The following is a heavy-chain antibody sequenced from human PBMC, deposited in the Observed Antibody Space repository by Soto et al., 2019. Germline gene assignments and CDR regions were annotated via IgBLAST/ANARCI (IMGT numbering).Heavy chain of an antibody. CDR2: IWYDGSNK. V-gene: IGHV3-33*01. CDR1: GVTFRSYV. J-gene: IGHJ4*02. Sequence: LRLSCAGSGVTFRSYVMHWVRQAQGKGLEWVAVIWYDGSNKYYADSVKGRFTISIDNSNNTLYLQMNSLRAYDTAVYCCARDKGHYVPYFYYWVQGTLVTVSS. CDR3: ARDKGHYVPYFYY. D-gene: IGHD4-17*01.